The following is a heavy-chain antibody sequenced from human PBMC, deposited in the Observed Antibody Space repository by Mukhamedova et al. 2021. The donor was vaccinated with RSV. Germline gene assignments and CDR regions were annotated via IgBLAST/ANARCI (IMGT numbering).Heavy chain of an antibody. D-gene: IGHD1-1*01. CDR2: ISYDGSNK. V-gene: IGHV3-30-3*01. J-gene: IGHJ6*03. CDR3: ARESLFLDNWNDPYYMDV. Sequence: VRQAPGKGLEWVAVISYDGSNKYYADSVKGRFTISRDNSKNTLYLQMNSLRAEDTAVYYCARESLFLDNWNDPYYMDVWGKGTTV.